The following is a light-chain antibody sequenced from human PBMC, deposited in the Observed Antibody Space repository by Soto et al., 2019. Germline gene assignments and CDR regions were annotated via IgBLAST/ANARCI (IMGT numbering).Light chain of an antibody. J-gene: IGLJ2*01. CDR2: RNN. CDR3: AAWDDSLSVVV. V-gene: IGLV1-47*01. Sequence: QSVLTQPPSASGTPGQRVTIYCSGSNSNIGNNYVHWYQQLPGTAPKLLIYRNNQRPSGVPDRFSGSKSGTSASLAISGLRSEQEADYYCAAWDDSLSVVVFGGGTKLTVL. CDR1: NSNIGNNY.